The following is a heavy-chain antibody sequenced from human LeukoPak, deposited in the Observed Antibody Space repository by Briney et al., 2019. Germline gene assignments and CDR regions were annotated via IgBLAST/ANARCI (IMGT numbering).Heavy chain of an antibody. CDR2: TYYRSKWYN. V-gene: IGHV6-1*01. CDR1: GDSVSSTKSA. CDR3: ARRPKQWLVRYYYYYMDV. D-gene: IGHD6-19*01. Sequence: SQTLSLTCAISGDSVSSTKSAWNWIRQSPSRGLEWLGRTYYRSKWYNDYARSVKSRITINPDTSKNQFSLKLSSVTAADTAVYYCARRPKQWLVRYYYYYMDVWGKGTTVTISS. J-gene: IGHJ6*03.